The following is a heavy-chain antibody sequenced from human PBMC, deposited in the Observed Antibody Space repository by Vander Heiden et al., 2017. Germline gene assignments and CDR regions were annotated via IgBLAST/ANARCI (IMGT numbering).Heavy chain of an antibody. D-gene: IGHD2-2*01. CDR1: DYHLSSYG. V-gene: IGHV1-18*01. CDR2: ISAYNGNT. Sequence: QVQLVQSGSEVTKPGASEKVSCKASDYHLSSYGITWVRQAPGQGIEWMGWISAYNGNTNYAQNLRGRVTMTTDISTSTAYMELRSLRSDDTAVYYCARVYCSSRTCYFELDYWGQGTLVTVSS. J-gene: IGHJ4*02. CDR3: ARVYCSSRTCYFELDY.